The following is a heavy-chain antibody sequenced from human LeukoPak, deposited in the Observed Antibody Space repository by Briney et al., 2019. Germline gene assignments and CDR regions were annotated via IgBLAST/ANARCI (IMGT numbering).Heavy chain of an antibody. Sequence: PSETLSLTCTVSGGSISSYYWSWLRQPPGKGLEWSGYIYYSGSTNYNPSLKSRVTISVDTSKNQFSLKLSSVTAADTAVYYCARDVPLWYNWFDPWGQGTLVTVSS. V-gene: IGHV4-59*01. J-gene: IGHJ5*02. CDR1: GGSISSYY. D-gene: IGHD5-18*01. CDR3: ARDVPLWYNWFDP. CDR2: IYYSGST.